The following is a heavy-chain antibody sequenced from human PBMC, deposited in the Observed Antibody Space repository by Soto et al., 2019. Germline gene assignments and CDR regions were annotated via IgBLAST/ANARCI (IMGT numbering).Heavy chain of an antibody. D-gene: IGHD2-2*02. Sequence: QVQLQESGPGLVKPSQTLSLTCTVSGGSISSAAYYWSWIRQQPGKGLEWIGYISHSGSTYYNPSLKLRVIISVATSKNQFSLSFTSVTAADTAVYYCAREYTYGSNCFDCWGQGALVTVSS. J-gene: IGHJ4*02. CDR1: GGSISSAAYY. CDR2: ISHSGST. CDR3: AREYTYGSNCFDC. V-gene: IGHV4-31*03.